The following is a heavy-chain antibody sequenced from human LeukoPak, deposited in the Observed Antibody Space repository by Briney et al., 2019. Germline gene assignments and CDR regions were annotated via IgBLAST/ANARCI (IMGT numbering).Heavy chain of an antibody. CDR1: GFTFSYYG. V-gene: IGHV3-30*02. D-gene: IGHD1-1*01. Sequence: QPGGFLRLSCAASGFTFSYYGMHWVRQAPGKGLEWVAFIRYDGNDKFYADSVKGRFTISRDTSKNTLYLQMNSLRTEDTAVYYCARTGGPIWGQGTMVTVSS. J-gene: IGHJ3*02. CDR2: IRYDGNDK. CDR3: ARTGGPI.